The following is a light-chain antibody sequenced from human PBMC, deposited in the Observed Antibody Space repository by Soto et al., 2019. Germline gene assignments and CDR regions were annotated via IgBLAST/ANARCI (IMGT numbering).Light chain of an antibody. CDR1: TSDVGGYNH. CDR2: DVT. CDR3: CSYAGSYTHV. V-gene: IGLV2-11*01. Sequence: QSVLTQPPSVSGSPGQSVTISCTGTTSDVGGYNHVSWYQHHPGKVPKPIIYDVTKRPSGVPDRFSGSKSGNTASLTISGLQAEDEADSYCCSYAGSYTHVXGTGTKVTVL. J-gene: IGLJ1*01.